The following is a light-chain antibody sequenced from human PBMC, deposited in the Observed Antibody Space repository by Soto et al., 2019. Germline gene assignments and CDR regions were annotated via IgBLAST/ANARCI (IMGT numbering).Light chain of an antibody. CDR1: QSVLHRSNTKNY. CDR3: QQYYTTPPYT. V-gene: IGKV4-1*01. CDR2: WAS. Sequence: DIVMTQSPDSLAVSLGERATINCKSRQSVLHRSNTKNYLAWYQQKPGQPPKLLISWASTRESGVPDRFSGSGSGTDFTLTISSLQAEDGAVYYCQQYYTTPPYTFGQGTKLEIK. J-gene: IGKJ2*01.